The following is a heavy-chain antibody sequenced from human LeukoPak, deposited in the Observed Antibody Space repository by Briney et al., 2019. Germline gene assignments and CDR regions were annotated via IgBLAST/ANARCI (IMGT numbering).Heavy chain of an antibody. CDR3: AKDIGTTVTTILDY. Sequence: GGSLRLSCAASGFTFDDYAMHWVRQAPGKGLEWVSGISWNSGSIGYADPVKGRFTISRDNAKNSLYLQMNSLRAEDTALYYCAKDIGTTVTTILDYWGQGTLVTVSS. D-gene: IGHD4-17*01. J-gene: IGHJ4*02. CDR2: ISWNSGSI. CDR1: GFTFDDYA. V-gene: IGHV3-9*01.